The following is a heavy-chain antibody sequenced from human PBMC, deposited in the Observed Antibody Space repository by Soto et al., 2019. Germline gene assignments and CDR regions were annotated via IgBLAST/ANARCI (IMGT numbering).Heavy chain of an antibody. J-gene: IGHJ4*02. Sequence: QVQLQESGPGLVKPSQTLSLTCTVSGGSFSSGDYYWSWIRQPPGTGLEWIGYIHYSGATYYNPSLKSRVSISVDASKNQFSLKLTSVTAADTAVYYCARAYLRYFDWFDYGGQGTLVTVSS. D-gene: IGHD3-9*01. CDR2: IHYSGAT. CDR1: GGSFSSGDYY. CDR3: ARAYLRYFDWFDY. V-gene: IGHV4-30-4*01.